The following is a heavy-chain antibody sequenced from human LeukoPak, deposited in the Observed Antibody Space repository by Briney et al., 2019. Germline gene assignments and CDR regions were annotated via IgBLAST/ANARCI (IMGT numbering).Heavy chain of an antibody. CDR1: GFTFNIYS. V-gene: IGHV3-48*04. CDR3: ARSVEGHFDF. Sequence: GGSLRLSCAAFGFTFNIYSMNWVRQAPGKGLEWVSYITSDTRTIHYADSVKGRFTISRDNSKSSMYLQMNSLRAEDTAVYYCARSVEGHFDFWGQGTLVTVSS. J-gene: IGHJ4*02. CDR2: ITSDTRTI. D-gene: IGHD1-1*01.